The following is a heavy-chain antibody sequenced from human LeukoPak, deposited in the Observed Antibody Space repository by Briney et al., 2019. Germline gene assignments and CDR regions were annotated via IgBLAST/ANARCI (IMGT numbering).Heavy chain of an antibody. Sequence: QSGGSLRLSCAASGFAFSNYGMNWVRQAPGKGLEWVSGITGSGSTTYYADSVKGRFTISRDNSKNTLYLQMNSPRAEDTAAYYCAKGHADSSGYYYFDSWGQGTLVTVSS. CDR2: ITGSGSTT. V-gene: IGHV3-23*01. CDR3: AKGHADSSGYYYFDS. CDR1: GFAFSNYG. D-gene: IGHD3-22*01. J-gene: IGHJ4*02.